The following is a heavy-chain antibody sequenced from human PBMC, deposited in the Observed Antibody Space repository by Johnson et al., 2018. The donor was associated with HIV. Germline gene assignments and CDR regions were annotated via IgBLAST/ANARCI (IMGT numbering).Heavy chain of an antibody. Sequence: EVQLVESGGGLVQPGGSLRLSCAASGFTVSSNYMSWVRQAPGKGLEWVSVIYSGGSTSYADSVKGRFTISRDNAKNSVYLQMNSLRAEDTAVYYCASPNLLGAADGNDAFDIWGQGTMVTVSS. CDR1: GFTVSSNY. CDR2: IYSGGST. V-gene: IGHV3-66*01. CDR3: ASPNLLGAADGNDAFDI. J-gene: IGHJ3*02. D-gene: IGHD6-13*01.